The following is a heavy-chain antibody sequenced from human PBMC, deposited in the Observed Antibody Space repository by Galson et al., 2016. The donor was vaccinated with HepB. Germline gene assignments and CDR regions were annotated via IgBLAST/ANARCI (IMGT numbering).Heavy chain of an antibody. CDR2: IYPGDSET. CDR1: GYGFTSYW. V-gene: IGHV5-51*01. CDR3: ARQRGVGGGYFDS. Sequence: SGAEVKKPGESLKISCKGSGYGFTSYWLGWVRQMPGKGLEWMGVIYPGDSETTYSPSFRGQVTMSVDKSISTAYLQWSSLKASDSAMICCARQRGVGGGYFDSWGQGTLVTVSS. J-gene: IGHJ4*02. D-gene: IGHD4-23*01.